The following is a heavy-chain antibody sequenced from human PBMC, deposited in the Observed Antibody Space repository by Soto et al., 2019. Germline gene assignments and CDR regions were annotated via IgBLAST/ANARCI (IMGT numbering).Heavy chain of an antibody. V-gene: IGHV3-7*05. D-gene: IGHD6-13*01. CDR2: IRKDGSKT. CDR3: ARDVYPGTSSLYFDAFDI. CDR1: GFTFSSDW. J-gene: IGHJ3*02. Sequence: EVRLVESGGGLVQPGGSLRLSCAASGFTFSSDWMTWVSQAQGKGLEWVANIRKDGSKTSYLDSVRGRFTISRDNAQSSLYLQMASLRAEDTALYYCARDVYPGTSSLYFDAFDIWGQGTMVTVSS.